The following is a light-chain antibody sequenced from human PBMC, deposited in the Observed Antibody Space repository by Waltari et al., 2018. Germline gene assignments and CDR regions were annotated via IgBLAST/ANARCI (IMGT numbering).Light chain of an antibody. CDR3: ASGDESHYV. CDR1: ISNLGSNF. J-gene: IGLJ1*01. CDR2: RNN. V-gene: IGLV1-47*01. Sequence: QSVLTQPPSASGTPGQRVAISCSGSISNLGSNFLNGYQQLPGTTPKLLIYRNNQRPLGVHDRFSAAQYGTSASLAIDGLRSEDEAVYYCASGDESHYVFGSGTKVTVL.